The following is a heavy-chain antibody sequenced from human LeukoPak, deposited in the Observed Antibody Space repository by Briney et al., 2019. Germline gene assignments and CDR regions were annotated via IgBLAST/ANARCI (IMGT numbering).Heavy chain of an antibody. CDR3: AREGMVRGVTKGFDY. D-gene: IGHD3-10*01. J-gene: IGHJ4*02. Sequence: GGSLRLSCAASGFTFSSYAMHWVRQAPGKGLEWVAVISYDGSNKYYADSVKGRFTISRDNSKNTLYLQMNSLRAEDTAVYYCAREGMVRGVTKGFDYWGQGTLVTVSS. V-gene: IGHV3-30*04. CDR1: GFTFSSYA. CDR2: ISYDGSNK.